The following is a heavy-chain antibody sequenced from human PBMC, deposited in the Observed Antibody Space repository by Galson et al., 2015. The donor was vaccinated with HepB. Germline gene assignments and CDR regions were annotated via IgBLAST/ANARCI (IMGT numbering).Heavy chain of an antibody. CDR3: ARSLSDLWFGEGNFDY. V-gene: IGHV1-3*01. J-gene: IGHJ4*02. D-gene: IGHD3-10*01. Sequence: SVKVSCKASGYTFTSYAMHWVRQAPGQRLEWMGWINAGNGNTKYSQKFQGKVTITRDTSASTAYMELSSLRSEDTAVYYCARSLSDLWFGEGNFDYWGQGTLVTVSS. CDR2: INAGNGNT. CDR1: GYTFTSYA.